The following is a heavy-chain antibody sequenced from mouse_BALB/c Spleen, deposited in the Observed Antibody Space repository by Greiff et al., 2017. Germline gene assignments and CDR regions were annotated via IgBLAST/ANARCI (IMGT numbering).Heavy chain of an antibody. Sequence: EVKLQESGPELVKPGASVKISCKASGYTFTDYNMHWVKQSHGKSLEWIGYIYPYNGGTGYNQKFKSKATLTVDNSSSTAYMELRSLTSEDSAVYYCASPITTLYYFDYWGQGTTLTVSS. CDR2: IYPYNGGT. V-gene: IGHV1S29*02. J-gene: IGHJ2*01. CDR3: ASPITTLYYFDY. CDR1: GYTFTDYN. D-gene: IGHD1-2*01.